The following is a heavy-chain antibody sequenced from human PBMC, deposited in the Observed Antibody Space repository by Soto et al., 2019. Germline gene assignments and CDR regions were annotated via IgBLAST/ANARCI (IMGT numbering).Heavy chain of an antibody. J-gene: IGHJ3*02. CDR2: ISGSGGST. CDR1: GFTFSSYS. V-gene: IGHV3-23*01. D-gene: IGHD2-8*01. Sequence: GGSLILSCVASGFTFSSYSMILVRQAPGKGLEWVSAISGSGGSTYYADSVKGRFTISRDNSKNTLYLQMSRLRAEDTAVYYCEKVYEIAPTPDAFDIWGQGTMVTVSS. CDR3: EKVYEIAPTPDAFDI.